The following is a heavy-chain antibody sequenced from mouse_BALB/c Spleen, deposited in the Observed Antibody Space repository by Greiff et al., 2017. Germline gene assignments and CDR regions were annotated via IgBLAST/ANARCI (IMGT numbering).Heavy chain of an antibody. V-gene: IGHV2-2*02. CDR1: GFSLTSYG. Sequence: QVHVKQSGPGLVQPSQSLSITCTVSGFSLTSYGVHWVRQSPGKGLEWLGVIWSGGSTDYNAAFISRLSISKDNSKSQVFFKMNSLQANDTAIYYCARPLYGSSYNAMDYWGQGTSVTVSS. CDR3: ARPLYGSSYNAMDY. D-gene: IGHD1-1*01. CDR2: IWSGGST. J-gene: IGHJ4*01.